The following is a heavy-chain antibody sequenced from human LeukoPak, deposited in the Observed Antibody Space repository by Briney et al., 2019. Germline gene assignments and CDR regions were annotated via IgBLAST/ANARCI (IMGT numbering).Heavy chain of an antibody. V-gene: IGHV4-34*01. CDR1: GGSFSGYY. CDR2: INHSGST. Sequence: SETLSLTCTVSGGSFSGYYWSWIRQPPGKGLEWIGEINHSGSTNYNPSLKSRVTISVDTSKNQFSLKLSSVTAADTAVYYCARTSGWYLHYFDYWGQGTLVTVSS. J-gene: IGHJ4*02. D-gene: IGHD6-19*01. CDR3: ARTSGWYLHYFDY.